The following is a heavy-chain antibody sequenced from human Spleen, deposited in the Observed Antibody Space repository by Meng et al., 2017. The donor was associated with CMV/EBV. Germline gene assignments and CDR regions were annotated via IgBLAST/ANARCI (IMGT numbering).Heavy chain of an antibody. Sequence: GGSLRLSCAASGFTFSSYEMNWVRQAPGKGLEWVSYISSSGSTIYYADSVKGRFTISRDNAQNSLYLQMNGLRAGDTAVYYCAREGEDYYDSSGYYNYYGMDVWGQGTTVTVSS. D-gene: IGHD3-22*01. CDR2: ISSSGSTI. V-gene: IGHV3-48*03. CDR1: GFTFSSYE. CDR3: AREGEDYYDSSGYYNYYGMDV. J-gene: IGHJ6*02.